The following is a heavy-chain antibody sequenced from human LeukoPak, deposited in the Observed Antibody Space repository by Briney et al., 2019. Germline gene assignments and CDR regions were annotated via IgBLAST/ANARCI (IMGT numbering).Heavy chain of an antibody. CDR2: VIPIFGTA. D-gene: IGHD3-10*01. J-gene: IGHJ4*02. V-gene: IGHV1-69*05. CDR3: ATYDSFGELLYNY. Sequence: PGSSVKVSCKASGGTFSSYAISWVRQAPGQGLEWMGRVIPIFGTANYAQKFQGRVTITTDESTSTAYMELSSLRSEDTAVYYCATYDSFGELLYNYWGQGTLVTVSS. CDR1: GGTFSSYA.